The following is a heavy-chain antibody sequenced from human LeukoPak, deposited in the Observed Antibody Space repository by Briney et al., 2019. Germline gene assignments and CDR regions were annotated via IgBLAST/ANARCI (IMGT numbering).Heavy chain of an antibody. CDR3: ARRAGAYSHPYDY. D-gene: IGHD4/OR15-4a*01. CDR2: IYSDNT. V-gene: IGHV3-53*01. Sequence: GGSLRLSCAASGFTFSSYSMNWVRQAPGKGLEWVSFIYSDNTHYSDSVKGRFTISRDNSKNTLYPQMNSLRAEDTAVYYCARRAGAYSHPYDYWGQGTLVTVSS. J-gene: IGHJ4*02. CDR1: GFTFSSYS.